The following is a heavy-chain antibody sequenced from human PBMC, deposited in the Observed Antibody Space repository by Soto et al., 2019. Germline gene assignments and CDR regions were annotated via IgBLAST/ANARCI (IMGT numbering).Heavy chain of an antibody. CDR3: ARQTPNDFWSGYQIDY. J-gene: IGHJ4*02. CDR2: IYYSGST. V-gene: IGHV4-31*03. D-gene: IGHD3-3*01. CDR1: GGSISSGGYY. Sequence: QVQLQESGPGLVKPSQTLSLTCTVSGGSISSGGYYWSWIRQHPGKGLEWIGYIYYSGSTYYNPSLEGRVTISVDTSKNQFYLKLSSVTAADTAVYYCARQTPNDFWSGYQIDYWGQGTLVTVSS.